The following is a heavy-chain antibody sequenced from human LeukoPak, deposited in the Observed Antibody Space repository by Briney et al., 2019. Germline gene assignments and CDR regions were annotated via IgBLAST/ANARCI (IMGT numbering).Heavy chain of an antibody. Sequence: GGSLGLSCSASGFTFSSYAMHWVRQAPGKGLEYVSAISSNGGSTYYADSVKGRFTISRDNSKNTLYLQMSSLRAEDTAVYYCVKETHSYGDRNAFDIWGQGTMVTVSS. CDR2: ISSNGGST. V-gene: IGHV3-64D*09. J-gene: IGHJ3*02. D-gene: IGHD5-18*01. CDR1: GFTFSSYA. CDR3: VKETHSYGDRNAFDI.